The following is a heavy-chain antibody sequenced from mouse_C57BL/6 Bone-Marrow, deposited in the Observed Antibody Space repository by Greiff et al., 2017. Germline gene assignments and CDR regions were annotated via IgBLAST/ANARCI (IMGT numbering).Heavy chain of an antibody. D-gene: IGHD1-1*01. J-gene: IGHJ1*03. V-gene: IGHV1-76*01. CDR3: ARGDYCSSYWYFDV. Sequence: QVQLQQSGAELVRPGASVKLSCKASGYTFTDYYINWVKQRPGQGLEWIARIYPGSGNTYYNEKFKGTATLTADKSSSTAYMQLSSLTSEDSAVYVCARGDYCSSYWYFDVWGTGTTVTVSS. CDR1: GYTFTDYY. CDR2: IYPGSGNT.